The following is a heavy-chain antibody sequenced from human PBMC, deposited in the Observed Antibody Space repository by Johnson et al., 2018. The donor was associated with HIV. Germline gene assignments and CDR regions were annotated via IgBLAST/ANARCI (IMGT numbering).Heavy chain of an antibody. D-gene: IGHD6-13*01. CDR1: GFTFSSYA. J-gene: IGHJ3*02. Sequence: VQLVESGGGLVQPGGSLRLSCAASGFTFSSYAMSWVRQAPGKGLEWVSYISSSGTTIYYADSVKGRFTISRDNSKNTLHLQMNSLRAEDTAVYYCAKCIWGSSLIDAFDIWGQGTMVTVSS. V-gene: IGHV3-23*04. CDR3: AKCIWGSSLIDAFDI. CDR2: ISSSGTTI.